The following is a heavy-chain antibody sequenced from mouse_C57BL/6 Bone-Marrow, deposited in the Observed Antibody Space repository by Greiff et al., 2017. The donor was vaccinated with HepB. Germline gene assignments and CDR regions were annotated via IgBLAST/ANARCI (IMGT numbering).Heavy chain of an antibody. CDR1: GYTFTSYW. CDR3: ASYSNYVNAMDY. D-gene: IGHD2-5*01. CDR2: IHPNSGST. V-gene: IGHV1-64*01. Sequence: QVQLQQPGAELVKPGASVKLSCKASGYTFTSYWMHWVKQRPGQGLEWIGMIHPNSGSTNYNEKLKSKATLTVDKSSSTAYMQLSSLTSEDSAVYYCASYSNYVNAMDYWGQGTSVTVSS. J-gene: IGHJ4*01.